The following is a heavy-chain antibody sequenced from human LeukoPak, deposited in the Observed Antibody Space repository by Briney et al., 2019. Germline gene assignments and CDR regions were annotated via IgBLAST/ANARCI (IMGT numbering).Heavy chain of an antibody. V-gene: IGHV1-18*01. CDR2: ISAYNGNT. CDR1: GYTFTSYG. Sequence: ASVKVSCKAYGYTFTSYGISWVRQAPGQGLEWMGCISAYNGNTNYAQKLQSRVTMTTDTSTSTAYMELRSLRSDDTAVYSCAREWWRDPYAFDIWGQGTMVTVSS. CDR3: AREWWRDPYAFDI. J-gene: IGHJ3*02. D-gene: IGHD2-15*01.